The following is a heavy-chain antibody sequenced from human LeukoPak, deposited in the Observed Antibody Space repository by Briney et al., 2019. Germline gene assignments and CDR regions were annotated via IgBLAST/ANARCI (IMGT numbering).Heavy chain of an antibody. Sequence: GGSLRLSCAASGFTFDDYAMHWVRQAPGKGLEWVSGISWNSGSIVYADSVKGRFTISRDNAKNSLYLQMNSLRAVDTALYFCVKDLNYFDGSGFFDYWGQGTLVTVSS. CDR2: ISWNSGSI. D-gene: IGHD3-22*01. V-gene: IGHV3-9*01. CDR1: GFTFDDYA. J-gene: IGHJ4*02. CDR3: VKDLNYFDGSGFFDY.